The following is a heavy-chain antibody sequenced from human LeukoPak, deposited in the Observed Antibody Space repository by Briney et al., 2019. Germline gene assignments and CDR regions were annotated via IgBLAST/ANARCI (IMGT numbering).Heavy chain of an antibody. J-gene: IGHJ4*02. V-gene: IGHV3-23*01. CDR1: GFPFGSYA. Sequence: QPGGSRRLSWAASGFPFGSYAMSGSARPPGKGWKWVWAISGSGGSTYYADSVKGRFTISRDNSKKTLYLQMNSLSAEDTAVYYCEKDPSDSGSYYDDYWGQGTLVTVSS. CDR3: EKDPSDSGSYYDDY. D-gene: IGHD3-10*01. CDR2: ISGSGGST.